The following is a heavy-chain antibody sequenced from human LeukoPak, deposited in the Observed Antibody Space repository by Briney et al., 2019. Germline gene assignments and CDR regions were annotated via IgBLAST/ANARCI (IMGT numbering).Heavy chain of an antibody. CDR3: ASRTSDDIGGMDV. Sequence: PSQTLSLTCTVSGGSISSGGYYWSWIRQHPGKGLEWIGYIHYRGSTLYSPSLKSRITISVDTSKNQFSLNLNSVTAADTAVYFCASRTSDDIGGMDVWGQGTTVTVSS. CDR1: GGSISSGGYY. D-gene: IGHD2-15*01. CDR2: IHYRGST. J-gene: IGHJ6*02. V-gene: IGHV4-31*03.